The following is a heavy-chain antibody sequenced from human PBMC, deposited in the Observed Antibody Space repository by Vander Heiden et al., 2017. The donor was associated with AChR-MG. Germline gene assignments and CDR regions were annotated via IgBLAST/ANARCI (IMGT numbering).Heavy chain of an antibody. CDR2: IIPIFGTA. Sequence: QVQLVQSGAEVKKPGSSVKVSCKASRGTFSSYAISWVRQAPGQGLEWMGGIIPIFGTANYAQKFQGRVTITADESTSTAYMELSSLRSEDTAVYYCARDIVVVPAAIDGDYYGMDVWGQGTTVTVSS. J-gene: IGHJ6*02. D-gene: IGHD2-2*02. V-gene: IGHV1-69*01. CDR1: RGTFSSYA. CDR3: ARDIVVVPAAIDGDYYGMDV.